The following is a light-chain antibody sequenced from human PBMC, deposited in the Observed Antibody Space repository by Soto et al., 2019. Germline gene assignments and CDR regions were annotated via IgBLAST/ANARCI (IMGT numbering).Light chain of an antibody. V-gene: IGLV2-14*01. CDR2: DVS. CDR1: SSDVGGYNY. CDR3: SSYTTTSTLLV. Sequence: QSALTQPASVTGSPGQSITISCTGTSSDVGGYNYVSWYQQHPGKAPKLMIYDVSSRPSWVSNRFSGSKSGNTASLTISGLQAEDEADYYCSSYTTTSTLLVFGGGTKLTVL. J-gene: IGLJ3*02.